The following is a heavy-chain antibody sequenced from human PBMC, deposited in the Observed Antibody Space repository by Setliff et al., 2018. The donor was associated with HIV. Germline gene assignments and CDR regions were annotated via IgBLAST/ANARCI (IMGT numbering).Heavy chain of an antibody. CDR3: ARLLQGGNYAFDI. CDR1: GGSIVRYY. J-gene: IGHJ3*02. D-gene: IGHD2-21*02. Sequence: SETRSLTCTVSGGSIVRYYWTWIRQPPGKGLEWIGYIYYSGSTNYNPSLKSRVIISVDTSKMQFSLKLRSVTAADTAMYYCARLLQGGNYAFDIWGQGTMVTVSS. CDR2: IYYSGST. V-gene: IGHV4-59*08.